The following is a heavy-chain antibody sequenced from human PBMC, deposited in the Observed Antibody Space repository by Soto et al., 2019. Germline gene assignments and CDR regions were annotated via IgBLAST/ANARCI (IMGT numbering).Heavy chain of an antibody. V-gene: IGHV2-5*02. Sequence: SGPTLVNPTQTLTLTCTFSWFSLSTSGVGVGWIRQPPGKALEWLALIYWDDDKRYSPSLKSRLTITKDTSKNQVVLTMTNMDPVDTATYYCARWMKMTTVTTYAFDIWGQGTMVTV. CDR1: WFSLSTSGVG. CDR2: IYWDDDK. CDR3: ARWMKMTTVTTYAFDI. D-gene: IGHD4-17*01. J-gene: IGHJ3*02.